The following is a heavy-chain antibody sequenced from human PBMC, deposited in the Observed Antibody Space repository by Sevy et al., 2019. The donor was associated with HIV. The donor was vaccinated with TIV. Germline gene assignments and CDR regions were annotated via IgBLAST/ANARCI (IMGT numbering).Heavy chain of an antibody. CDR1: GFTFSSYW. CDR2: IKQDGSEK. CDR3: ARALAAAASY. V-gene: IGHV3-7*01. J-gene: IGHJ4*02. Sequence: GGSLRLSCAASGFTFSSYWMNWVRQAPGKGLEWVANIKQDGSEKYYVDSVKGRFTISRDNAKNSMHLQMNSLRAEDTAVYYCARALAAAASYWDQVTLVTVSS. D-gene: IGHD6-25*01.